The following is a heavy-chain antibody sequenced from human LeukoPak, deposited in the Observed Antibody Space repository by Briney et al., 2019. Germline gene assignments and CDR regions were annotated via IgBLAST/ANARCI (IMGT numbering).Heavy chain of an antibody. CDR2: ISNSSTYI. V-gene: IGHV3-21*01. J-gene: IGHJ4*02. CDR3: ARWVCSSTSCFYFDY. CDR1: GFTFSNYA. Sequence: PGGSLRLSCAASGFTFSNYAMTWVRQAPGKGLEWVSSISNSSTYIYYADSVKGRFTISRDNVQNSLSLQMNSLRAEDTAVYYCARWVCSSTSCFYFDYWGQGSLVVVSS. D-gene: IGHD2-2*01.